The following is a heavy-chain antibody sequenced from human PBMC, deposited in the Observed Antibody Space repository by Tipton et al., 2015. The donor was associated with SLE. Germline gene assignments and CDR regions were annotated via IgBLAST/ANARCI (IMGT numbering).Heavy chain of an antibody. V-gene: IGHV4-34*01. CDR3: ARGYVWAAAGYYYYYGMDV. D-gene: IGHD6-13*01. CDR2: LIHSGST. J-gene: IGHJ6*02. Sequence: TLSLTCAVYGGSFSGYYWSWIRQPPGKGLEWIGELIHSGSTNYNPSLKSRVTISVDTSKNQFSLKLSSVTAADTAVYYCARGYVWAAAGYYYYYGMDVWGQGTTVTVSS. CDR1: GGSFSGYY.